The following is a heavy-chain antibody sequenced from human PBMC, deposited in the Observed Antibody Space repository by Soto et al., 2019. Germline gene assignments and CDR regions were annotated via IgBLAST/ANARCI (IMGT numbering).Heavy chain of an antibody. CDR3: ARDSPRGSSSSYDY. Sequence: QVQLVESGGGLVKPGGSLRLSCAASGFTFSDYYMSWIRQAPGKGREWVSYISSSSSYTNYADSVKGRFTISRDNAKNSLYLQMNSLRAEDTAVYYCARDSPRGSSSSYDYWGQGTLVTVSS. J-gene: IGHJ4*02. CDR2: ISSSSSYT. V-gene: IGHV3-11*06. D-gene: IGHD6-6*01. CDR1: GFTFSDYY.